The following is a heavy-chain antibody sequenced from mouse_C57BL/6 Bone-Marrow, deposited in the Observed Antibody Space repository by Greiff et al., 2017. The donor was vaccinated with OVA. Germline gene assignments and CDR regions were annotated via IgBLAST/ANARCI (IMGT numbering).Heavy chain of an antibody. Sequence: VQLQQPGAELVKPGASVKMSCKASGYTFTSYWITWVKQRPGQGLEWIGDIYPGSGSTNYTEKFTSKATLTVDTSSGTAYMQLSSLTSEDSAVYYCASGQLRPYWGQGTTLTVSS. CDR1: GYTFTSYW. D-gene: IGHD3-2*02. CDR2: IYPGSGST. V-gene: IGHV1-55*01. CDR3: ASGQLRPY. J-gene: IGHJ2*01.